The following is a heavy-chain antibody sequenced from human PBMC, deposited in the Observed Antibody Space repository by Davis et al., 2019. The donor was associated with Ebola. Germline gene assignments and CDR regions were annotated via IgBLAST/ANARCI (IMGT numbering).Heavy chain of an antibody. CDR3: ARDWAYHLI. CDR1: GFTFSSYG. J-gene: IGHJ3*02. D-gene: IGHD1-14*01. V-gene: IGHV3-48*04. CDR2: ISSSSSTI. Sequence: PGGSLRLSCAASGFTFSSYGMNWIRQAPGKGLEWVSYISSSSSTIYYADSVKGRFTISRDNAKNTLYLQMNSLRAEDTAVYYCARDWAYHLIWGQGTMVTVSS.